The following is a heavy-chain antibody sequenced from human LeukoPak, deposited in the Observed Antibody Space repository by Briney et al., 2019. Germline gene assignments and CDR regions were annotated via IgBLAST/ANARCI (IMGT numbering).Heavy chain of an antibody. CDR2: IYHSGST. J-gene: IGHJ4*02. D-gene: IGHD2-21*01. V-gene: IGHV4-38-2*02. Sequence: PSETLSLTCTVSGYSISSGYYWGWIRQPPGKGLEWIGSIYHSGSTYYNPSLKSQVTISVDTSKNQFSLKLSSVTAADTAVYYCARALLNCGGDCYPYYFDYWGQGTLVTVSS. CDR1: GYSISSGYY. CDR3: ARALLNCGGDCYPYYFDY.